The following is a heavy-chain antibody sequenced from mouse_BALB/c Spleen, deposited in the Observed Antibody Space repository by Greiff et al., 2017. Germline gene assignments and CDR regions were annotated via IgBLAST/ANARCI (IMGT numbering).Heavy chain of an antibody. CDR3: AREGGNYGRFAY. D-gene: IGHD2-1*01. V-gene: IGHV3-6*02. J-gene: IGHJ3*01. CDR1: GYSITSGYY. CDR2: ISYDGSN. Sequence: EVQLVESGPGLVKPSQSLSLTCSVTGYSITSGYYWNWIRQFPGNKLEWMGYISYDGSNNYNPSLKNRISITRDTSKNQFFLKLNSVTTEDTATYYCAREGGNYGRFAYWGQGTLVTVSA.